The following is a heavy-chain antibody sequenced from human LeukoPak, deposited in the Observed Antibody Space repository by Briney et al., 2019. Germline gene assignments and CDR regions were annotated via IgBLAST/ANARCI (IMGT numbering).Heavy chain of an antibody. J-gene: IGHJ4*02. V-gene: IGHV4-34*01. CDR2: INHSGST. CDR3: ARAVGAYYDFWSGPAFFDY. CDR1: GGSFSGYY. D-gene: IGHD3-3*01. Sequence: SETLSLTCAVYGGSFSGYYWSWTRQPPGKGLEWIGEINHSGSTNYNPSLKSRVTISVDTSKNQFSLKLSSVTAADTAVYYCARAVGAYYDFWSGPAFFDYWGQGTLVTVSS.